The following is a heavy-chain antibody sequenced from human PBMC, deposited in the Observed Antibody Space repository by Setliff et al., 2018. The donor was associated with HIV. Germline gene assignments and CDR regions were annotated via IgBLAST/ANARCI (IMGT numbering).Heavy chain of an antibody. CDR3: ARDPWRLGASAGGDNWLDP. J-gene: IGHJ5*02. CDR1: PYSISSGYY. Sequence: PSETLSLTCSVSPYSISSGYYWCWLRQPPGKGLEWIGCLYYGGNTYYNPSLKSRVAMSIDTSKNEVSLRLKSVTAADTAIYYSARDPWRLGASAGGDNWLDPWGQGTLVTVSS. V-gene: IGHV4-38-2*02. CDR2: LYYGGNT. D-gene: IGHD1-26*01.